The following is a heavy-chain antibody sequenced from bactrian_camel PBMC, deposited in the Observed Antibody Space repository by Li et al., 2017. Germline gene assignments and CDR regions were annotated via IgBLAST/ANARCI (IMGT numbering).Heavy chain of an antibody. CDR2: IRRDGHI. V-gene: IGHV3S60*01. J-gene: IGHJ4*01. CDR3: TDDAPRPVVGGDCTN. D-gene: IGHD2*01. Sequence: HVQLVESGGGSVQAGGTLRLSCTASGVDFEDVDMGWYRQAPGNECELVSFIRRDGHIRYADAVKGRFTISRDNTENTAYLQMNSLRPEDTAMYYCTDDAPRPVVGGDCTNWGQGTQVTVS. CDR1: GVDFEDVD.